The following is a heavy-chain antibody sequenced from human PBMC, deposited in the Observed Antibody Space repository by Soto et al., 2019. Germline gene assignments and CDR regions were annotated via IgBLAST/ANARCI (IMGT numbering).Heavy chain of an antibody. CDR1: GFTVSSNF. V-gene: IGHV3-66*01. CDR2: IYSDGST. D-gene: IGHD4-17*01. CDR3: ASRRNPYGAYDY. J-gene: IGHJ4*02. Sequence: GSLRLSCAASGFTVSSNFMSWVRQAPGKGLEWVSIIYSDGSTYYADSVKGRFTISRDNSKNTLYFQMNSLRADDTAVYYCASRRNPYGAYDYWGQGTLVTV.